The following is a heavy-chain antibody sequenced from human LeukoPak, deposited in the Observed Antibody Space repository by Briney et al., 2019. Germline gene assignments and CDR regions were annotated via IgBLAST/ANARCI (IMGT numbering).Heavy chain of an antibody. CDR3: AKSALLWFGEPLGRNYYMDV. CDR2: ISGSGGST. V-gene: IGHV3-23*01. CDR1: GFTFSSYA. J-gene: IGHJ6*03. D-gene: IGHD3-10*01. Sequence: PGGSLRLSCAASGFTFSSYAMSWVRQAPGKGLEWVSAISGSGGSTYYADSVKGRFIISRDNAENSLYLQMNSLRAEDTALYYCAKSALLWFGEPLGRNYYMDVWGKGTTVTISS.